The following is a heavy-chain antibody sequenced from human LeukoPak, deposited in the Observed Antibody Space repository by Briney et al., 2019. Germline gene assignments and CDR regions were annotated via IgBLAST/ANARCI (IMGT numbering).Heavy chain of an antibody. D-gene: IGHD2-2*01. CDR2: ISAYNGNT. V-gene: IGHV1-18*01. CDR3: ARVNEDIVVVPAPHWFDP. Sequence: ASVKVSCKASGYTFTSYGISWVRQAPGQGLEWMGWISAYNGNTNYAQKLQGRVTMTTDTSTSTACMELRSLRSDDTAVYYCARVNEDIVVVPAPHWFDPWGQGTLVTVSS. J-gene: IGHJ5*02. CDR1: GYTFTSYG.